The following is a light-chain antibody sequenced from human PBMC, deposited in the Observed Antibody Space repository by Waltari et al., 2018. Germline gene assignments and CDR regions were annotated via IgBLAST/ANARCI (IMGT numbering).Light chain of an antibody. Sequence: QSVLPQPPPASGTPGQRVTIPCSGATSTIGSNSVNWYQQPPGTAPKLLIYSSSQRPSGVPDRFSGSKSGTSASLAISGLQSEDEADYYCAAWDDSLNVVVFGGGTKLSVL. CDR1: TSTIGSNS. J-gene: IGLJ2*01. CDR3: AAWDDSLNVVV. CDR2: SSS. V-gene: IGLV1-44*01.